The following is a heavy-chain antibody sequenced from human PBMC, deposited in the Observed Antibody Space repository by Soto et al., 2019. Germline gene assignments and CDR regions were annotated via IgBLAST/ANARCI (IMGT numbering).Heavy chain of an antibody. V-gene: IGHV4-34*01. Sequence: SETLSLTCAVYGGSFSGYYWSWIRQPPGKGLEWIGEINHSGSTNYNPSLKSRVTISVDTSKNQFSLKLSSVTAADTAVYYCARNRGIRVPAARFYYYYYMDVWGKGTTVTVSS. J-gene: IGHJ6*03. CDR1: GGSFSGYY. CDR3: ARNRGIRVPAARFYYYYYMDV. CDR2: INHSGST. D-gene: IGHD2-2*01.